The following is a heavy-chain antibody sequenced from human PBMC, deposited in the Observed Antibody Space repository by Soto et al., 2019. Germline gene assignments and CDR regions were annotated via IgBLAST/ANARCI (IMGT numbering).Heavy chain of an antibody. CDR2: IYYSGST. CDR1: VGSISSGGYY. V-gene: IGHV4-31*03. Sequence: TLSLTCTVSVGSISSGGYYWSWILQHPGKGLEWIGYIYYSGSTYYNPSLKSRVTISVDTSKNQFSLKLSSVTAADTAVYYCASYYNWNDGAFDIWGQGTMVTVSS. J-gene: IGHJ3*02. D-gene: IGHD1-20*01. CDR3: ASYYNWNDGAFDI.